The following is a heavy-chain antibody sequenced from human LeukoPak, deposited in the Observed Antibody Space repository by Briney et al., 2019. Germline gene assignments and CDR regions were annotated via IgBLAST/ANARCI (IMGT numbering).Heavy chain of an antibody. V-gene: IGHV3-21*01. J-gene: IGHJ4*02. Sequence: GGSLRLSCAASGFTFSSYSMNWVRQAPGKGLGWVSSISSSSSYIYYADSVKGRFTISRDNSKNTLYLQMNSLRVEDTAVYHCAKDLEPYTSGWYGDYWGQGTLVTVSS. CDR3: AKDLEPYTSGWYGDY. CDR2: ISSSSSYI. CDR1: GFTFSSYS. D-gene: IGHD6-19*01.